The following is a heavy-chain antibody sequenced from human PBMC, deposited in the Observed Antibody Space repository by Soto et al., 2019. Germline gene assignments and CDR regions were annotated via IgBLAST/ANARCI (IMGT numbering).Heavy chain of an antibody. J-gene: IGHJ4*02. V-gene: IGHV3-49*04. CDR1: GFTVGDYS. Sequence: EVQLVESGGGLVQQGRSLRLSCTTSGFTVGDYSLSWVRQAPGKGLEWVGFIRGKISSGTTEYAASLKGRFSISRDDSKGVACLQINSLKTDDTAVYYCCRTPYDIITGLDSFDYGGGGALRTVSS. D-gene: IGHD3-9*01. CDR2: IRGKISSGTT. CDR3: CRTPYDIITGLDSFDY.